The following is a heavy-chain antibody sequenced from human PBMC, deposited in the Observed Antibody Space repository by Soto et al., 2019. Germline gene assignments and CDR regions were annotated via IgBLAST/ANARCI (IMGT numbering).Heavy chain of an antibody. J-gene: IGHJ6*03. CDR1: GFTFSSYG. Sequence: GGSLRLSCAASGFTFSSYGMHWVRQAPGKGLEWVAVISYDGSNKYYADSVKGRFTISRDNSKNTLYLQMNSLRAEDTAVYYCAKEYSSSWRPYLYYYYTDVWGKGTTVTFSS. D-gene: IGHD6-13*01. CDR2: ISYDGSNK. V-gene: IGHV3-30*18. CDR3: AKEYSSSWRPYLYYYYTDV.